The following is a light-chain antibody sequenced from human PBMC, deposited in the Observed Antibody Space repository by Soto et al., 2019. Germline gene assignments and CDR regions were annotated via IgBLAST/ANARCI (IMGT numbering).Light chain of an antibody. CDR1: SNDIGLYNY. CDR2: EVT. V-gene: IGLV2-14*01. CDR3: SSDTRRSTWV. J-gene: IGLJ3*02. Sequence: QAALTQPASVSGSPGQSITISCTGTSNDIGLYNYVSWYQQHPGKAPKLVIYEVTYRPSGVSDRFSGSKSDNTASLTISGLQAEDEADYYCSSDTRRSTWVFCGGTPLTVL.